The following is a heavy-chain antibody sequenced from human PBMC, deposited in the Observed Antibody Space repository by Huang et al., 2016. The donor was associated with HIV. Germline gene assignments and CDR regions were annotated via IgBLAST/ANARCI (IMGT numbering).Heavy chain of an antibody. CDR2: FDPEIGET. V-gene: IGHV1-24*01. CDR1: EYTLPELS. J-gene: IGHJ4*02. Sequence: QVQLVQSRAEVKKPGASVKVSCKVSEYTLPELSIHWGRQPPGKELEWMGGFDPEIGETIYAQKFQGRVTRTEDTSTETAFMELSGLRPEDTAVYYCATGFDVFFDFWGQGTLVTVSS. CDR3: ATGFDVFFDF. D-gene: IGHD3-9*01.